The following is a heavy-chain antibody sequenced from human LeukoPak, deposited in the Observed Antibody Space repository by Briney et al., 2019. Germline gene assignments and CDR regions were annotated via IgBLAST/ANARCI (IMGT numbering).Heavy chain of an antibody. D-gene: IGHD3-22*01. CDR2: VYTSGNT. V-gene: IGHV4-61*02. J-gene: IGHJ4*02. CDR1: GGSISSGSYY. CDR3: ARERNYDSSGYYYDFDY. Sequence: SQTLSLTCTVSGGSISSGSYYWSWIRQPAGKGLEWIGRVYTSGNTNYNPSLKSRVTISVDTSKNQFSLKLSSVTAADTAVYYCARERNYDSSGYYYDFDYWGQGTLVTVSS.